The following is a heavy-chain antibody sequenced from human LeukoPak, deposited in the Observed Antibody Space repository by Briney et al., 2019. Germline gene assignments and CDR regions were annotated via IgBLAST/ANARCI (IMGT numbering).Heavy chain of an antibody. Sequence: GGSLRLSCAASGFTFSNAWMSWVRQAPGKGLEWVGRIKSKTDGGATDYAAPVKGGFTISRDDSKNTLYLQMNSLRAEDTAVYYCARDESLGYSSSWLLNWGQGTLVTVSS. D-gene: IGHD6-13*01. CDR1: GFTFSNAW. CDR3: ARDESLGYSSSWLLN. V-gene: IGHV3-15*01. J-gene: IGHJ4*02. CDR2: IKSKTDGGAT.